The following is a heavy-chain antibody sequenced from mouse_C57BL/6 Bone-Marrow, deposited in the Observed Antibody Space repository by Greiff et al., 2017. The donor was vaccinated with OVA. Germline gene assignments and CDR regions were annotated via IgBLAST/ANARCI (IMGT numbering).Heavy chain of an antibody. J-gene: IGHJ2*01. Sequence: QVHVKQSGAELARPGASVKLSCKASGYTFTSSGISWVKQRTGQGLEWIGEIYPRSGNTYYNEKFKGKATLTADKSSSTAYMELRSLTSEDSAVYFCAPLITTVAHWGQGTTLTVSS. CDR2: IYPRSGNT. CDR3: APLITTVAH. D-gene: IGHD1-1*01. CDR1: GYTFTSSG. V-gene: IGHV1-81*01.